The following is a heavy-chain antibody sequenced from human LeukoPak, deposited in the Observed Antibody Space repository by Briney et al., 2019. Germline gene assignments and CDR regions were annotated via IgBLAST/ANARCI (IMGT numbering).Heavy chain of an antibody. CDR3: AKVTRDHITMIVVVIEVGYFDY. CDR2: ISGSGGST. J-gene: IGHJ4*02. CDR1: GFTFSSYA. D-gene: IGHD3-22*01. Sequence: PGGSLRLSCAASGFTFSSYAMSWVRQAPGKGLEWVSAISGSGGSTYYADSVKGRFTISRDNSRNTLYLQMNSLRAEDTAVYYCAKVTRDHITMIVVVIEVGYFDYWGQGTLVTVSS. V-gene: IGHV3-23*01.